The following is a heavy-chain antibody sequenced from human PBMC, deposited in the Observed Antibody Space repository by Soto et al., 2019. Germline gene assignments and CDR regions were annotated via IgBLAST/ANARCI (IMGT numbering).Heavy chain of an antibody. CDR2: SYSGGTT. V-gene: IGHV3-53*05. CDR3: ARSFPDIVATMHYYYGMDV. CDR1: GFTVSRNY. J-gene: IGHJ6*02. D-gene: IGHD5-12*01. Sequence: GGSLRLSCAASGFTVSRNYVSWVRQAPGKGLAWVSLSYSGGTTDYADSVKGRFTISRDNSKNTLYLQMNSLRAEDTAVYYCARSFPDIVATMHYYYGMDVWGQGTTVTVSS.